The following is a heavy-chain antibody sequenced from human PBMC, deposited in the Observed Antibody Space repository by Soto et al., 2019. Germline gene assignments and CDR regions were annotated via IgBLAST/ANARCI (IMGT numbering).Heavy chain of an antibody. D-gene: IGHD6-13*01. Sequence: GGSLRLSCVASGFTFSSYGMHWVRQAPGKGLEWVAVIWYDGSNKYYADSVKGRFTISRDNSKNTLYLQMNSLRAEDTAVYYCARDLSDAGIAAAGTDYWGQGTLVTVSS. CDR3: ARDLSDAGIAAAGTDY. CDR2: IWYDGSNK. V-gene: IGHV3-33*01. CDR1: GFTFSSYG. J-gene: IGHJ4*02.